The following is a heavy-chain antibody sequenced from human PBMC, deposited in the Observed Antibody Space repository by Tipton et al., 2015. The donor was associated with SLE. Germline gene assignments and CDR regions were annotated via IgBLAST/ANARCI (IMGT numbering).Heavy chain of an antibody. Sequence: TLSLTCSVSGGSFNMNYWTWIRQFPGQGLEWIGSISYTGSTKYSPSLKSRVTIELDTSKNQFSLHLNSVTPEDTALYYCARGGYGDYVSVFDYWGQGTLVTVSS. D-gene: IGHD4-17*01. CDR1: GGSFNMNY. V-gene: IGHV4-59*12. CDR2: ISYTGST. CDR3: ARGGYGDYVSVFDY. J-gene: IGHJ4*02.